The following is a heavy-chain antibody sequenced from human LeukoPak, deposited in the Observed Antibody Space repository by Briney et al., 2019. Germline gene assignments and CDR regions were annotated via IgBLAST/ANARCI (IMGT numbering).Heavy chain of an antibody. V-gene: IGHV4-39*01. Sequence: SETLSLTCTVSVGSISSSSYYWGWIRQPPGKGLEWLGSIYYSGSTYYNPSLKSRVTISVDTSKNQFSLKLSCVTAADTAVYYCARHAAGGSGRRISWLDPWGQGTLVTVSS. J-gene: IGHJ5*02. CDR1: VGSISSSSYY. CDR2: IYYSGST. CDR3: ARHAAGGSGRRISWLDP. D-gene: IGHD3-10*01.